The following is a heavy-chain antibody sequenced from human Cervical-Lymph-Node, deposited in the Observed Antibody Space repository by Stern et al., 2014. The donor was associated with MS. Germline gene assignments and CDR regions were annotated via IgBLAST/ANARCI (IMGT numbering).Heavy chain of an antibody. CDR2: IYTSGST. V-gene: IGHV4-61*02. CDR3: AREGDIVVVVAARGNWFDP. Sequence: QVQLQESGPGLVKPSQTLSLTCTVSGGSISSGSYYWSWIRQPAGKGLEWIGRIYTSGSTNYNPSLKSRVTIYVDTSKNQFSLQLSSVTAADTAVYYCAREGDIVVVVAARGNWFDPWGQGTLVTVSS. D-gene: IGHD2-15*01. CDR1: GGSISSGSYY. J-gene: IGHJ5*02.